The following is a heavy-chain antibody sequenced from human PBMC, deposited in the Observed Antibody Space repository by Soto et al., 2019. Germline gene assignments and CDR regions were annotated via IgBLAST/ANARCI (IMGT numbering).Heavy chain of an antibody. V-gene: IGHV4-4*02. CDR3: ARHEGWTGPDQ. CDR1: GASIGSGGW. Sequence: SETLSLTCAVSGASIGSGGWWSWVRQPPGKGLAWFAEIFHDGNTNYSPSLKSRVTISVDKSQNQFSLNVYSVTAADTAVYYCARHEGWTGPDQWGQGTLVTVSS. J-gene: IGHJ5*02. D-gene: IGHD3-9*01. CDR2: IFHDGNT.